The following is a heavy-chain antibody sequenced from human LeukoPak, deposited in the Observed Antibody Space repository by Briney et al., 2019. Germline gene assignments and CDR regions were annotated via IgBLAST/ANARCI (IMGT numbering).Heavy chain of an antibody. J-gene: IGHJ5*02. Sequence: ASVKVSCKASGYTFTGYYMQWVRQAPGQGLEWMGWINPNSGGTNYAQKFQGRVTMTRDTSISTAYMELSRLRSDDTAVYYCARPRRSSSWPKSNWFDPWGQGTLVTVSS. CDR3: ARPRRSSSWPKSNWFDP. CDR2: INPNSGGT. D-gene: IGHD6-13*01. CDR1: GYTFTGYY. V-gene: IGHV1-2*02.